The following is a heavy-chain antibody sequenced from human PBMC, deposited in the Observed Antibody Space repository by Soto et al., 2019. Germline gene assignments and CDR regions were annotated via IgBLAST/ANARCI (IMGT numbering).Heavy chain of an antibody. Sequence: PGGSLRLSCAASGFTFSDYYMSWIRQAPGKGLEWVSYISSSSSYTNYADSVKGRFTISRDNAKNSLYLQMNSLRSEDTAVYYCAGSSGSDYYYYGMDVWGQGTTVTVSS. CDR2: ISSSSSYT. D-gene: IGHD3-10*01. V-gene: IGHV3-11*03. CDR1: GFTFSDYY. J-gene: IGHJ6*02. CDR3: AGSSGSDYYYYGMDV.